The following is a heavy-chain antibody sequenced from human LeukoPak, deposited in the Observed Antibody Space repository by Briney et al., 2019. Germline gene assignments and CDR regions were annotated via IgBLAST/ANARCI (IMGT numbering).Heavy chain of an antibody. CDR2: IYYRGTP. D-gene: IGHD6-19*01. J-gene: IGHJ4*02. CDR1: GGSFSGYY. CDR3: AAESERWLLRS. V-gene: IGHV4-59*03. Sequence: KPSETLSLTCAVYGGSFSGYYWSWIRQPPGKGLEWVGQIYYRGTPNYNPSLRSRVTISIDTSKNQFSLKLNSVTAADTAVYYCAAESERWLLRSWGQGTLVTVSS.